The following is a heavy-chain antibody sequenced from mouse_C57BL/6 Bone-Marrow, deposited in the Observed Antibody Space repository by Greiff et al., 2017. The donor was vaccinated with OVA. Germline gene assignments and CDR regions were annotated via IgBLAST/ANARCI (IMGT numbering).Heavy chain of an antibody. D-gene: IGHD2-3*01. CDR2: IHPNSGST. CDR1: GYTFTSYW. Sequence: QVQLQQPGAELVKPGASVKLSCKASGYTFTSYWMHWVKQRPGQGLEWIGMIHPNSGSTNYNEKFKSKATLTVDKSSSTAYMQLSSLTSEDSAVYYYARWLLRGTWFAYWGQGTLVTVSA. V-gene: IGHV1-64*01. J-gene: IGHJ3*01. CDR3: ARWLLRGTWFAY.